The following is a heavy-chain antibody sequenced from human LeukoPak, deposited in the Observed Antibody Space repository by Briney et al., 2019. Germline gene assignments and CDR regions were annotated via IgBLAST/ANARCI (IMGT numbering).Heavy chain of an antibody. CDR1: GFIFSSYW. CDR2: LKQDGGEK. J-gene: IGHJ4*02. CDR3: ARGGDYSDY. V-gene: IGHV3-7*01. D-gene: IGHD4-17*01. Sequence: PGGSLRLSCAASGFIFSSYWMNWVRQAPGKGLEWVANLKQDGGEKYYVDSMKGRFTISRDNAKNSLYLQMNSLRAEDTAVYYCARGGDYSDYWGQGTLVTVSS.